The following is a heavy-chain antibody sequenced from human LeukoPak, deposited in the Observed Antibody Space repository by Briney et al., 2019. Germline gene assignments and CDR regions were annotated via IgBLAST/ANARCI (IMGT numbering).Heavy chain of an antibody. Sequence: SETLSLTCAVYGGSFSGYYWSWIRQPPGKGLEWIGEINHSRTTTYNPSLKSRVTISVDTSKNQFSLKLTSVTAADTAFYYCARYLDYGGNSRVFQHWGQGTLVTVSS. V-gene: IGHV4-34*01. CDR2: INHSRTT. CDR1: GGSFSGYY. CDR3: ARYLDYGGNSRVFQH. J-gene: IGHJ1*01. D-gene: IGHD4-23*01.